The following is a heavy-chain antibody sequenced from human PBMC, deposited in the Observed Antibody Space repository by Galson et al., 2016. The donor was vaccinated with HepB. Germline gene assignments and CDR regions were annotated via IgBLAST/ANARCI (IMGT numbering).Heavy chain of an antibody. Sequence: GAEVKKSGESLKISCKGFGYDFASFYIGWVRQMPGKGLEWMGIIYPGNTNTIYSPSVQGQVTISADKSIGTAYLQWNSLKASDTAIYYCARLNRVVTTVFDNWGQGTLVTVSS. V-gene: IGHV5-51*03. D-gene: IGHD2-21*02. CDR2: IYPGNTNT. J-gene: IGHJ4*02. CDR3: ARLNRVVTTVFDN. CDR1: GYDFASFY.